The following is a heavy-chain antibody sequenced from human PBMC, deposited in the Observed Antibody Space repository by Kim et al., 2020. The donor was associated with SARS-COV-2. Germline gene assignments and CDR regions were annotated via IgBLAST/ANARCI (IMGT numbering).Heavy chain of an antibody. Sequence: GGSLRLSCVVSGFTFSDHAMHWVRQAPGEGLEWVAVIWYDGSNRFYADSVQGRFTVSRDNSENTLYLQMNSLRVEDTAVYYCAREGRTAALIFDYWGQGTLVSVSS. V-gene: IGHV3-30*04. D-gene: IGHD2-2*01. CDR1: GFTFSDHA. CDR2: IWYDGSNR. CDR3: AREGRTAALIFDY. J-gene: IGHJ4*02.